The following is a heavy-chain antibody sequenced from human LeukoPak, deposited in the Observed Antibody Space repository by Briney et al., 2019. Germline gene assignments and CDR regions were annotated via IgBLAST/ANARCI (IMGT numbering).Heavy chain of an antibody. V-gene: IGHV3-23*01. CDR1: GFMFSSYA. D-gene: IGHD2-2*01. CDR3: AKDVGYCSTTSCYYFDY. J-gene: IGHJ4*02. CDR2: ISGSGGST. Sequence: AGGSLRLSCAASGFMFSSYAMSWVRQAPGKGLEWVSAISGSGGSTYYADSVKGRVTISRDNSKNTVYLQMNSLRAEDTAVYYCAKDVGYCSTTSCYYFDYWGRGTLVTVSS.